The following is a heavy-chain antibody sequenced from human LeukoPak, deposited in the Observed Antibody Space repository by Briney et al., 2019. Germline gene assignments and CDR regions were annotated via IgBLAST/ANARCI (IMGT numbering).Heavy chain of an antibody. CDR1: GASISSGVYY. CDR2: IYYSGST. Sequence: PSQTLSLTCTVSGASISSGVYYWSWIRQHPGKRLEWIGYIYYSGSTYSNPSLKSRLTMSVDISKNQFSLKLSSVTAADTAVYYCARGVKGLRGAFDIWGQGTMVTVSS. V-gene: IGHV4-31*03. J-gene: IGHJ3*02. CDR3: ARGVKGLRGAFDI. D-gene: IGHD3-10*01.